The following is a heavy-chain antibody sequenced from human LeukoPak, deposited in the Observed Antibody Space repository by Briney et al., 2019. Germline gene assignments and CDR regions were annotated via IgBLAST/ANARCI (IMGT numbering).Heavy chain of an antibody. Sequence: GESLRISCKGSGYSFTSYWSSWVRQMPGKGLEWMGRIDPTDSYTNYSPSFQGYVTISADKSISTAYLQWSSLKASDTAVYYCASVWVSSSWYYFDYWGQGTLVTVSS. CDR1: GYSFTSYW. CDR2: IDPTDSYT. V-gene: IGHV5-10-1*01. J-gene: IGHJ4*02. CDR3: ASVWVSSSWYYFDY. D-gene: IGHD6-13*01.